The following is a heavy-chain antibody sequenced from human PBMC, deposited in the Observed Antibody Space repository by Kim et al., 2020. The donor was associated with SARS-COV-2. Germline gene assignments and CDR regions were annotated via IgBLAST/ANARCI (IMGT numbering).Heavy chain of an antibody. CDR2: ISAYNGNT. Sequence: ASVKVSCKASGYTFTSYGISWVRQAPGQGLEWMGWISAYNGNTNYAQKLQGRVTMTTDTSMSTAYMELRSLRSDDTAVYYCARLRPLAAAGNDAFDIWGQGTMVTVSS. CDR1: GYTFTSYG. V-gene: IGHV1-18*04. J-gene: IGHJ3*02. CDR3: ARLRPLAAAGNDAFDI. D-gene: IGHD6-13*01.